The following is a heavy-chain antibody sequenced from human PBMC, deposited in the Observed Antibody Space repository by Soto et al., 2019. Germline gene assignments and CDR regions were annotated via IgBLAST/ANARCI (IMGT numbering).Heavy chain of an antibody. J-gene: IGHJ6*02. Sequence: SVKVSCKASGGTFSSYAISWVRQAPGRGLEWMGGIIPIFGTANYAQKFQGRVTITADESTSTAYMELSSLRSEDTAVYYCARDDILTGGRDGYYYYGMDVWGQGTTVTVSS. V-gene: IGHV1-69*13. CDR1: GGTFSSYA. CDR2: IIPIFGTA. D-gene: IGHD3-9*01. CDR3: ARDDILTGGRDGYYYYGMDV.